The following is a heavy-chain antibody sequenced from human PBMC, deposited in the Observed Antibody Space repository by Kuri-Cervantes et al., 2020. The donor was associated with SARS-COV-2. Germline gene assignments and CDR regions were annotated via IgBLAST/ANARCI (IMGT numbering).Heavy chain of an antibody. J-gene: IGHJ4*02. D-gene: IGHD1-1*01. CDR2: IGTAGDP. CDR1: GFTFSSYD. Sequence: GESLKISCAASGFTFSSYDMHWVRQATGKGLEWVSAIGTAGDPYYPDSVKGRFTLSRDNAKNMLFLQMNSLRAEDTAVYYCVRDGDHWNFDYWGQGTLVTVSS. V-gene: IGHV3-13*05. CDR3: VRDGDHWNFDY.